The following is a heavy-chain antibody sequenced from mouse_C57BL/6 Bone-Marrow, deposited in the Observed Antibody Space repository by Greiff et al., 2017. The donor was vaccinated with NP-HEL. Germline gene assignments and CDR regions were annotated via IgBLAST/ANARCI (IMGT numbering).Heavy chain of an antibody. CDR3: TTHYYGSSLFAY. Sequence: VQLQQSGAELVRPGASVKLSCTASGFNIKDYYMHWVKQRPEQGLEWIGRIDPEDGDTEYAPKFQGKATMTADTSSNTAYLQLSSLTSEDTAVYYCTTHYYGSSLFAYWGKVTLVTVSA. CDR2: IDPEDGDT. CDR1: GFNIKDYY. D-gene: IGHD1-1*01. V-gene: IGHV14-1*01. J-gene: IGHJ3*01.